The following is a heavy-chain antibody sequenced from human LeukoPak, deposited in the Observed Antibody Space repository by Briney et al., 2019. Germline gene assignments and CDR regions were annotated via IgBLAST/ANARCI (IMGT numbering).Heavy chain of an antibody. D-gene: IGHD3-22*01. V-gene: IGHV4-39*07. CDR2: IYYSGST. CDR3: ARFRPSRDSSENDAFDI. CDR1: GGSISSSSYY. Sequence: PSETLSLTCTVSGGSISSSSYYWGWIRQPPGKGLEWIGSIYYSGSTYCNPSLKSRVTISVDTSKNQFSLKLSSVTAADTAVYYCARFRPSRDSSENDAFDIWGQGTMVTVSS. J-gene: IGHJ3*02.